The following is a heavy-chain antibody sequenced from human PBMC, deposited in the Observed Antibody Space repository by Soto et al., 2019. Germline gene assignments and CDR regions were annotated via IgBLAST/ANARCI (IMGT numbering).Heavy chain of an antibody. CDR1: GYSFTSYW. Sequence: GESLKISCKGSGYSFTSYWIGWVRQMPGKGLEWMGIIYPGDSDTRYSPSFQGQVTISADKSISTAYLQWSSLKASDTAMYYCAKSLAYCGGDCADTPPADALDIWGQGTMVTGS. CDR2: IYPGDSDT. D-gene: IGHD2-21*02. CDR3: AKSLAYCGGDCADTPPADALDI. V-gene: IGHV5-51*01. J-gene: IGHJ3*02.